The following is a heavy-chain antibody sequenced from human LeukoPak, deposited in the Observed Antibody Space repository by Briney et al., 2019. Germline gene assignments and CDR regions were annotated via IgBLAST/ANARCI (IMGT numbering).Heavy chain of an antibody. J-gene: IGHJ5*02. V-gene: IGHV1-2*02. Sequence: GASVKVSCKASGYTFTGYYMHWVRQAPGQGLEWMGWINPNSGGTNYAQKFQGRVTMTRDTSISTAYMELSRLRSDNTAVYYCARDQVVPAAKVWFDPWGQGTLVTVSS. D-gene: IGHD2-2*01. CDR1: GYTFTGYY. CDR2: INPNSGGT. CDR3: ARDQVVPAAKVWFDP.